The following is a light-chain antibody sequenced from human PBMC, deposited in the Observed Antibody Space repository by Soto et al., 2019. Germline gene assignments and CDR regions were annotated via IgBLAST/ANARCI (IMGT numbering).Light chain of an antibody. CDR1: SSNIGAGYD. Sequence: QSVLTQPPSVSGAPGQRVTISCTGSSSNIGAGYDVHWYQQLPGTAPKLLMHSNNLRPSGVPERISGSKFGTAASLAISGLRSEDEAVYYGAAWDDRLGAVIFGGGTKGTVL. CDR3: AAWDDRLGAVI. V-gene: IGLV1-47*02. J-gene: IGLJ2*01. CDR2: SNN.